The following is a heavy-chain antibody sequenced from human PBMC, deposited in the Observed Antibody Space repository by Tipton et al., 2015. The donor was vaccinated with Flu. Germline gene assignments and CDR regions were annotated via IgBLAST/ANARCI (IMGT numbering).Heavy chain of an antibody. D-gene: IGHD2-2*01. V-gene: IGHV3-7*01. CDR2: IKQGGSEK. CDR3: AGTRGGYCSSTSCFADYFDF. Sequence: SLRLSCAASGFSFNTYWMSWVRQAPGKGLEWVANIKQGGSEKYYVDSVKGRFTISRDNAKNSLYLQMNSLRAEDTAVYYCAGTRGGYCSSTSCFADYFDFWGQGTLVTVSS. CDR1: GFSFNTYW. J-gene: IGHJ4*02.